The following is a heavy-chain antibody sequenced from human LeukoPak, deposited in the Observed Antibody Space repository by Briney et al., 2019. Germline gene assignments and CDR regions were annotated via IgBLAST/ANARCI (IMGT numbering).Heavy chain of an antibody. CDR2: ISSSSSYI. Sequence: GGSLRLSCAASGFTFSSYSMNWVRQAPGKGLEWVSFISSSSSYIYYADSVKGRFTISRDNAKNSLYLQMNSLSAADTAVYYCARDGRDGYSLHPSWYYYMDVWGKGTTVTVSS. D-gene: IGHD5-24*01. CDR3: ARDGRDGYSLHPSWYYYMDV. J-gene: IGHJ6*03. CDR1: GFTFSSYS. V-gene: IGHV3-21*01.